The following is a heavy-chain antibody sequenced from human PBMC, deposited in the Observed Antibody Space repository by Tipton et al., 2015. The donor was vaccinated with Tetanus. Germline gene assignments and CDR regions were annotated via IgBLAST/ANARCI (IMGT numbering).Heavy chain of an antibody. J-gene: IGHJ3*02. Sequence: TLSLTCTVSGGSISSGDYYWSWIRQPPGKGLEWIGYIYYSGSTYYNPSLKSRVTISVDTSKNQFSLKLSSVTAADTAVYYCARDLRGQGRFDIWGQGTMVTVSS. V-gene: IGHV4-30-4*01. CDR2: IYYSGST. CDR1: GGSISSGDYY. D-gene: IGHD2-15*01. CDR3: ARDLRGQGRFDI.